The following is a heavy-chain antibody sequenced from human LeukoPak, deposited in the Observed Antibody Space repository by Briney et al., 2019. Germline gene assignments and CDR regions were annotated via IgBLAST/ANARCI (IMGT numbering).Heavy chain of an antibody. J-gene: IGHJ4*02. CDR1: GFTFSNAW. CDR3: TTDHSALDPLEHYYGSGSRKEGDY. CDR2: LKSKTDGGTT. D-gene: IGHD3-10*01. Sequence: GGSLRLSCVASGFTFSNAWMRWVRQAPGKGLEWVVRLKSKTDGGTTDYAAPVKGRFTISRDDSKNTLYLQMNSLKTEDTAVYYCTTDHSALDPLEHYYGSGSRKEGDYWGQGTLVTVSS. V-gene: IGHV3-15*01.